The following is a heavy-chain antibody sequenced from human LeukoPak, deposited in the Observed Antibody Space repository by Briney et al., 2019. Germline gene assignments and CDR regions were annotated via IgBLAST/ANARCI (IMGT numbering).Heavy chain of an antibody. V-gene: IGHV4-59*01. CDR1: GGSISSYY. Sequence: SETLSVTCTVSGGSISSYYWSWTRQPPGKGLEWIGYIYYSGSTNYNPSLKSRVTISVDTSKNQFSLKLSSVTAADTAVYYCARVEGYYGPWGQGTLVTVSS. J-gene: IGHJ5*02. CDR2: IYYSGST. D-gene: IGHD3-10*01. CDR3: ARVEGYYGP.